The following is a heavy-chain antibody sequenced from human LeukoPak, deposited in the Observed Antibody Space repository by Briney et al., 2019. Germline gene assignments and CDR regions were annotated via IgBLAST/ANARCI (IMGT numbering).Heavy chain of an antibody. J-gene: IGHJ4*02. CDR3: ARGPGMATQEGFEY. CDR2: ISNSGKT. CDR1: GGSIDNSY. D-gene: IGHD5-24*01. V-gene: IGHV4-4*07. Sequence: SETLSLTCTVSGGSIDNSYWSWLRRPAGKGLEWIGRISNSGKTNYNPSLKSRVSLSVDTSKNQFSLRMSSVTAADTAVYYCARGPGMATQEGFEYWGQGALVNVSS.